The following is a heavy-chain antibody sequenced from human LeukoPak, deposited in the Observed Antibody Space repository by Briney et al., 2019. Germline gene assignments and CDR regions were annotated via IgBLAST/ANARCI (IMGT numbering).Heavy chain of an antibody. J-gene: IGHJ6*02. CDR1: GFTFSSYA. D-gene: IGHD3-3*01. V-gene: IGHV3-23*01. Sequence: GGSLRLSCAASGFTFSSYAMSWVRQAPGKGLEWVSAISGSGGSTYYAASVKGRFTISRDNSKNTLYLQMNSLRAEDTAVYYCAKFHVLRFLEDYYGMDVWGQGTTVTVSS. CDR2: ISGSGGST. CDR3: AKFHVLRFLEDYYGMDV.